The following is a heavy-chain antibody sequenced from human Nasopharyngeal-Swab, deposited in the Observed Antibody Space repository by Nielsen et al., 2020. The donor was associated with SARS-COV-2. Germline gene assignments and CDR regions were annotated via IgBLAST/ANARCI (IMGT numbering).Heavy chain of an antibody. CDR1: GGSISSSSYY. CDR2: ICYSGST. D-gene: IGHD3-22*01. V-gene: IGHV4-39*01. Sequence: SETLSLTCTVSGGSISSSSYYWGWIRHPPGKGLEWLGRICYSGSTYYNPSPKSRVTISVDTSENQFSLKLSSVTAADTAVYYCASHYCDSSGYYYWFDPWGQGTLATVSS. J-gene: IGHJ5*02. CDR3: ASHYCDSSGYYYWFDP.